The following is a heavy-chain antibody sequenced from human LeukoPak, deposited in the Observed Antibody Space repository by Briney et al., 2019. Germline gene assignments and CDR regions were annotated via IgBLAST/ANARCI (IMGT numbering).Heavy chain of an antibody. CDR2: ISGSGNMI. J-gene: IGHJ4*02. CDR3: VRGFRH. CDR1: EVNFSDFY. V-gene: IGHV3-11*01. Sequence: GGSLRLSCAASEVNFSDFYMTWIRQAPGKGLEWISFISGSGNMIDYADSVKGRFTISRDNARNSLYLRMNSLRDEDTAVYFCVRGFRHWGQGTLVTVSS.